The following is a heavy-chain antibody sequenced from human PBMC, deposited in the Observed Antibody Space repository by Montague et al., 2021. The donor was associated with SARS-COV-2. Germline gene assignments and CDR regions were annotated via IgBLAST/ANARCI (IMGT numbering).Heavy chain of an antibody. D-gene: IGHD3-9*01. V-gene: IGHV3-30-3*01. CDR1: GFTLSSYA. CDR2: ISYDGSNK. Sequence: SLRLSCAASGFTLSSYAMHWVRQAPGKGLEWVAVISYDGSNKYYADSVKGRFTISRDNSKNTLYLQMNSLRAEDTAVYYCARGWLTVSYYYYYMDVWGKGTT. CDR3: ARGWLTVSYYYYYMDV. J-gene: IGHJ6*03.